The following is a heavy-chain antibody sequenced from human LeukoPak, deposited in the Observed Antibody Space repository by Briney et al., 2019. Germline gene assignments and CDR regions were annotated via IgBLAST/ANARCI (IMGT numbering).Heavy chain of an antibody. Sequence: ASVKVSCKASGYTFTGYYMHWVRQAPGQGLEWMGWINPNSGGTNYAQKFQGRVTMTRDTSISTAYMELSRLRSDDTAVYYCARDHYGSGSYAPIDYWGQGTLVTVSS. CDR2: INPNSGGT. J-gene: IGHJ4*02. CDR1: GYTFTGYY. CDR3: ARDHYGSGSYAPIDY. V-gene: IGHV1-2*02. D-gene: IGHD3-10*01.